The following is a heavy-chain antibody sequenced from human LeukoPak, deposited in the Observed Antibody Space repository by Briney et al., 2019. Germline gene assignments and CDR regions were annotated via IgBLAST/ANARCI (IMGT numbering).Heavy chain of an antibody. CDR2: LYSKGII. CDR3: ARDRLAVAGNGWNFDY. CDR1: GFSVSSTY. V-gene: IGHV3-53*01. J-gene: IGHJ4*02. D-gene: IGHD6-19*01. Sequence: GGSLRLSCAASGFSVSSTYLTWVRQAPGKELEWLSVLYSKGIISYADSVKGRFTISRDSSENAVYLQMDNLRPEDTALYFCARDRLAVAGNGWNFDYWGQGTLVTVSS.